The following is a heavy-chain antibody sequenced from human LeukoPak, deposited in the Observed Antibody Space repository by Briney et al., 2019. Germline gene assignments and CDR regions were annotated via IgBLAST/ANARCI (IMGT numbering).Heavy chain of an antibody. CDR1: GFTVSSNY. CDR2: IYSDGTI. CDR3: AREVGGGASGQ. D-gene: IGHD3-16*01. Sequence: GESLRLSCAASGFTVSSNYMSWVRQVPGKGLEWVSVIYSDGTISYADSVKGRFTISRDNSENTLYLQMNSLRVEDTAVYYCAREVGGGASGQWGQGTLVTVSS. J-gene: IGHJ4*02. V-gene: IGHV3-66*01.